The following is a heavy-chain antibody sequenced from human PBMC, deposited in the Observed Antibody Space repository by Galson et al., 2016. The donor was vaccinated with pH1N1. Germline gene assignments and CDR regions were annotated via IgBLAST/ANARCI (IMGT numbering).Heavy chain of an antibody. CDR2: FYYTGSL. J-gene: IGHJ4*02. CDR3: AKALPLLEWLFSPFAF. D-gene: IGHD3-3*01. Sequence: SETLSLTCTVSGGSIRSNTYYWGWIRQPPGKGLEWIGNFYYTGSLYYNSSLKSPVTISVDTSNNQFSLQLRSVTAADTAIYYCAKALPLLEWLFSPFAFWGQGALVTVSS. CDR1: GGSIRSNTYY. V-gene: IGHV4-39*07.